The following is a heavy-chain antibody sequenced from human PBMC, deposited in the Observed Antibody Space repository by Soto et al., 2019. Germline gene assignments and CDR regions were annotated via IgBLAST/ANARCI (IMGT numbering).Heavy chain of an antibody. V-gene: IGHV4-30-4*01. CDR2: IYYTENT. CDR3: ARGTMDFDSFGS. J-gene: IGHJ5*02. Sequence: HPPGRGLEWIGYIYYTENTSYNPSLKSRLTMSVDTSKNQFSLKLTSVIAADTAVYYCARGTMDFDSFGSWGQGTLVTVSS. D-gene: IGHD3-22*01.